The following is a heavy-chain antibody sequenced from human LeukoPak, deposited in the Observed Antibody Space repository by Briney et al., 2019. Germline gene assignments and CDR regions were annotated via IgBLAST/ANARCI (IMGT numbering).Heavy chain of an antibody. J-gene: IGHJ6*02. V-gene: IGHV3-30*03. CDR1: GFTFTTYW. D-gene: IGHD6-13*01. CDR2: ISYDGINK. Sequence: QPGRSLRLSCAASGFTFTTYWMSWVRQAPGKGLEWVAVISYDGINKYYADSVKGRFTSSRDNSKNTLYLQVNSLRAEDTAVYYCARDRPWFRGFREDSTRGSYYGMDVWGQGTTVTVSS. CDR3: ARDRPWFRGFREDSTRGSYYGMDV.